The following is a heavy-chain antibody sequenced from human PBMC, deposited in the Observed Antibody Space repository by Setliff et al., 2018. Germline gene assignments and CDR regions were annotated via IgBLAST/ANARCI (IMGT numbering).Heavy chain of an antibody. V-gene: IGHV1-18*01. Sequence: ASVKVSCKASGFTFKTYSFSWIRQAPGQGLEWVGWISGYNSNTIYAQKLQGRVTMTTDTSTSTAYMEVRSLRSDDTAVYYCARAPGTVVVPASRSAFDIWGQGTMVTVSS. CDR3: ARAPGTVVVPASRSAFDI. CDR1: GFTFKTYS. CDR2: ISGYNSNT. D-gene: IGHD2-2*01. J-gene: IGHJ3*02.